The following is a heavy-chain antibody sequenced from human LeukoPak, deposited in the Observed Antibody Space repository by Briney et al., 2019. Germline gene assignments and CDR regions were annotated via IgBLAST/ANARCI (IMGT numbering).Heavy chain of an antibody. J-gene: IGHJ3*02. D-gene: IGHD5-24*01. CDR3: ARDLIPLEMATIWRHAFDI. Sequence: GDPVRVSCKASGYTFTGYYMHWVRQAPGQGLEWMGWINPNSGGTNYAQKFQGRVTITADKSTSTAYMELSSLRSEDTAVYYCARDLIPLEMATIWRHAFDIWGQGTMVTVSS. CDR2: INPNSGGT. CDR1: GYTFTGYY. V-gene: IGHV1-2*02.